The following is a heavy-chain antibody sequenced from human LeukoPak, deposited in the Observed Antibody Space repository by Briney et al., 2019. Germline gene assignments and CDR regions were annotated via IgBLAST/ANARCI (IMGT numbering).Heavy chain of an antibody. CDR2: IKQDGTAI. CDR1: GFTFSSIW. D-gene: IGHD2-15*01. CDR3: ARDVAKGCLED. J-gene: IGHJ4*02. V-gene: IGHV3-7*01. Sequence: PGGSLRLSCAASGFTFSSIWMSCVREAPGKGLEWVANIKQDGTAIHYVDSVRGRFTVSRDNAKNSLYLQMNSLRAEDTALYYCARDVAKGCLEDWGQGTLVTVSS.